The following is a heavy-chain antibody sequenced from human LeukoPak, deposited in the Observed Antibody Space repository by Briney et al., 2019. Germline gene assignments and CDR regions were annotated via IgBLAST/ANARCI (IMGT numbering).Heavy chain of an antibody. Sequence: GGSLRLSCAASGFTVSSNYMSWVRQAPGKGLEWVSVIYSGGSTYYADPVKGRFTISRDNSKNTLYLQMNSLRAEDTAVYYCARDGRDGYNDYWGQGTLVTVSS. CDR2: IYSGGST. D-gene: IGHD5-24*01. CDR1: GFTVSSNY. CDR3: ARDGRDGYNDY. V-gene: IGHV3-53*01. J-gene: IGHJ4*02.